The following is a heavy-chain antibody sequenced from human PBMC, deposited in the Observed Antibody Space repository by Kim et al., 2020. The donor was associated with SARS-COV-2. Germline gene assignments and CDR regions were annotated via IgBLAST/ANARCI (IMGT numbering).Heavy chain of an antibody. J-gene: IGHJ4*02. CDR3: VRSPWIHSGWTIDF. V-gene: IGHV3-23*01. Sequence: GGSLRLSCEASGISFSKYAMSWVRQAPGKGLEWVSGISGNGIVTYYADSVKGRFTISRDNSMDTLYLHMTTLRAEDTAIYHCVRSPWIHSGWTIDFWGQGALVLVSS. D-gene: IGHD6-19*01. CDR2: ISGNGIVT. CDR1: GISFSKYA.